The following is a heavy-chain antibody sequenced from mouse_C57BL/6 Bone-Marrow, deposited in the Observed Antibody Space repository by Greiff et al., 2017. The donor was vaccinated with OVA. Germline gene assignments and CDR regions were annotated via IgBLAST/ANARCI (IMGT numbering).Heavy chain of an antibody. J-gene: IGHJ2*01. CDR3: ARPPRKLRLPYYFDY. CDR2: IHPNSGST. Sequence: VQLQQSGAELVKPGASVKLSCKASGYTFTSYWMHWVKQRPGQGLEWIGMIHPNSGSTNYNEKFTSKATLTVHQSSSTSYKQLSSLTPEDTAVYYCARPPRKLRLPYYFDYGGQGTTLTVSS. V-gene: IGHV1-64*01. CDR1: GYTFTSYW. D-gene: IGHD3-2*02.